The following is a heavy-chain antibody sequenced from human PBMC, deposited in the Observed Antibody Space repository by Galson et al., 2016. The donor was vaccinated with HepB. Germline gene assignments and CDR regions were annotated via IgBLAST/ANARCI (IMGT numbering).Heavy chain of an antibody. D-gene: IGHD6-19*01. J-gene: IGHJ4*02. Sequence: LRLSCAASGFTGSSNYMTWVRQAPGKGLEWVSVIYTGGNTDYADSVKGRFTISRDNSKNTMYLQMNSLRAEDTAVYYCARDRIFYSSGSYMVYWGQGTLVTVSS. CDR3: ARDRIFYSSGSYMVY. CDR1: GFTGSSNY. V-gene: IGHV3-53*01. CDR2: IYTGGNT.